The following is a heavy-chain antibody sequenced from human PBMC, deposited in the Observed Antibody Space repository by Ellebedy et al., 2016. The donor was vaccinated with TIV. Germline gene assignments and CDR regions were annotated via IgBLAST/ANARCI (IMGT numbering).Heavy chain of an antibody. CDR3: ARVVGRDSGYDYPGD. J-gene: IGHJ4*02. Sequence: ASVKVSCKASGYTFTSYYMHWVRQAPGQGLEWMGIINPSGGSTNYAQKFQGRVTITADKSMSTAYMELSSLRSEDTAVYYCARVVGRDSGYDYPGDWGQGTLVTVSS. CDR2: INPSGGST. D-gene: IGHD5-12*01. CDR1: GYTFTSYY. V-gene: IGHV1-46*01.